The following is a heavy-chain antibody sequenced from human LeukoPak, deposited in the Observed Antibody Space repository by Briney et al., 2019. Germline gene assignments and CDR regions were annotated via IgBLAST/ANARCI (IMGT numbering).Heavy chain of an antibody. D-gene: IGHD6-6*01. J-gene: IGHJ4*02. Sequence: SETLSLTCTVSGGSISSGGYYWSWIRQPPGKGLEWIGYIYHSGSTYYNPSLKSRVTISVDRSKNQFSLKLSSVTAADTAVYYCARNPLAAPTIFFDYWGQGTLVTVSS. CDR1: GGSISSGGYY. CDR3: ARNPLAAPTIFFDY. V-gene: IGHV4-30-2*01. CDR2: IYHSGST.